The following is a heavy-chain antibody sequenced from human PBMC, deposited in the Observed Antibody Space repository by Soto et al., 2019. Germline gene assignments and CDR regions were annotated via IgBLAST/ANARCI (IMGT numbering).Heavy chain of an antibody. J-gene: IGHJ4*02. CDR3: VTGDHLVR. Sequence: SVQVSCKTSGYTFTGYYLNWVRQAPGRGLEWVGWINPKTGDTNNAQKFQGRVTMTTDTSISTGYMELSGLKSDDTAVYYCVTGDHLVRWGQGTRVTVSS. D-gene: IGHD6-6*01. V-gene: IGHV1-2*02. CDR2: INPKTGDT. CDR1: GYTFTGYY.